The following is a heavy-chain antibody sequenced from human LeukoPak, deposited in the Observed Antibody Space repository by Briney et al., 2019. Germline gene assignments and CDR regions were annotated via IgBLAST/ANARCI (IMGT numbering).Heavy chain of an antibody. CDR3: ARDNDSSGYSPRVFDY. V-gene: IGHV4-39*07. D-gene: IGHD3-22*01. J-gene: IGHJ4*02. CDR1: GGSISSSSYY. CDR2: IYYSGST. Sequence: SETLSLTCTVSGGSISSSSYYWGWIRQPPGKGLEWIGSIYYSGSTYYNPSLKSRVTISVDTSKNQFSLKLSSVTAADTAVYYCARDNDSSGYSPRVFDYWGQGTLVTVSS.